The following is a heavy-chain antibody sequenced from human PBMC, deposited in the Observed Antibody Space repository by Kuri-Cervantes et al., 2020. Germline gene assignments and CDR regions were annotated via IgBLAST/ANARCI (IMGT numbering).Heavy chain of an antibody. CDR1: GFPISDHY. CDR2: TRNKANSYTT. Sequence: GGSLRLSCVVSGFPISDHYIDWVRQAPGKGLEWVGRTRNKANSYTTEYAASVKGRFTISRDDSKNSLCLQMNSLKTEDTAVYYCARGLFGDYYDSDEKNYWGQGTLVTVSS. D-gene: IGHD3-22*01. J-gene: IGHJ4*02. CDR3: ARGLFGDYYDSDEKNY. V-gene: IGHV3-72*01.